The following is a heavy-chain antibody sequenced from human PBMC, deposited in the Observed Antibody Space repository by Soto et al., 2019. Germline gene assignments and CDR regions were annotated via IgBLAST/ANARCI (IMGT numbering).Heavy chain of an antibody. V-gene: IGHV3-74*01. CDR3: ASLLASTYSPRPFDF. CDR2: VKSDGTTA. D-gene: IGHD2-15*01. Sequence: GGSLRLSCEASGFAFTSYWMHWVRQAPGKGLVWVAGVKSDGTTATYADSVRGRFTISRDNAKNTLYLQMNSLSAKDTAVYYCASLLASTYSPRPFDFWGQGTQVTVSS. J-gene: IGHJ4*02. CDR1: GFAFTSYW.